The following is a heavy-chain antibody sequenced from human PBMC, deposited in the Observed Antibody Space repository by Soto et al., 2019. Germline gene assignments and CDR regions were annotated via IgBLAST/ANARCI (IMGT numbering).Heavy chain of an antibody. Sequence: GGSLRLSCAASGFTFSSYGMHWVRQAPGKGLEWVAVIWYDGSNKYYADSVKGRFTISRDNSKNTLYLQMNSLRAEDTAVYYCARDNKGNEWLIGDIDYWGQGTLVTVSS. D-gene: IGHD3-3*01. V-gene: IGHV3-33*01. CDR2: IWYDGSNK. J-gene: IGHJ4*02. CDR1: GFTFSSYG. CDR3: ARDNKGNEWLIGDIDY.